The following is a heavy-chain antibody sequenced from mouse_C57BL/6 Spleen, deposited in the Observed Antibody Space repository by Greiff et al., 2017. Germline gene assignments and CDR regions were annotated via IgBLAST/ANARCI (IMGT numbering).Heavy chain of an antibody. CDR1: GYTFTDYY. J-gene: IGHJ1*03. Sequence: VQLQQSGPELVKPGASVKISCKASGYTFTDYYMNWVKQSHGKSLEWIGDINPNNGGTSYNQKFKGKATLTVDKSSSTAYMELRSLTSEDSAVYYCARDYSNRYFDVWGTGTTVTVSS. CDR2: INPNNGGT. CDR3: ARDYSNRYFDV. D-gene: IGHD2-5*01. V-gene: IGHV1-26*01.